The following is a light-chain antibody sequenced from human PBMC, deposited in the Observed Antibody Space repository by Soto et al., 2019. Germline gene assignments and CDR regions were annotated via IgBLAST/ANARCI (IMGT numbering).Light chain of an antibody. CDR1: QRVASNS. CDR2: GAS. Sequence: EIVLTQSPGTLSLSPGQRATLSCRASQRVASNSLAWFQQRPGQAPRLLIYGASSRATGIPDRFSGSGSGTDFALTISRLEPEDFAVYYCQQYGGSPWTFGQGTKVDFK. CDR3: QQYGGSPWT. J-gene: IGKJ1*01. V-gene: IGKV3-20*01.